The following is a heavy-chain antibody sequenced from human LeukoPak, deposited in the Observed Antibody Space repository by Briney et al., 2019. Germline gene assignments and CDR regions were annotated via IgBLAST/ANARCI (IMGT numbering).Heavy chain of an antibody. D-gene: IGHD2-2*01. CDR2: ISSSGSSI. CDR3: ARDPRCSSMSCYRSSFYGMDV. CDR1: GFTVSRNY. V-gene: IGHV3-48*03. J-gene: IGHJ6*02. Sequence: GGSLRLSCAASGFTVSRNYMTWVRQAPGKGLEWVSYISSSGSSIYYADSVKGRFTISRDNAKNSLYLQMNSLRAEDTAVYYCARDPRCSSMSCYRSSFYGMDVWGQGTTVTVSS.